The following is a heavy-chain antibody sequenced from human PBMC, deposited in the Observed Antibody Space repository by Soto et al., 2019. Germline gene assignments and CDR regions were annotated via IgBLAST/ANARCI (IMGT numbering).Heavy chain of an antibody. CDR2: INHSGST. J-gene: IGHJ4*02. CDR3: ARHIHNQGFEYYFAS. Sequence: KASETLSLTCAVDGGSFSGYYWSWIRQPPGKGLEWIGEINHSGSTNYNPSLKSRITISVDTSKNQISLKLSSVTAADTAVYYCARHIHNQGFEYYFASWGQGTLVTVSS. V-gene: IGHV4-34*01. D-gene: IGHD1-1*01. CDR1: GGSFSGYY.